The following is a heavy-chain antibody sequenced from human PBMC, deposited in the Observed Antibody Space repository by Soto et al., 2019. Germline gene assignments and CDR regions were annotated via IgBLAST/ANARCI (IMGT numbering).Heavy chain of an antibody. CDR1: GYTFINYG. Sequence: QVQLVQSGAEVKKPGASAKVSCKASGYTFINYGISWVRQAPGQGLEWMGWISGYNGNTNYAQNLQGRVTMTTDTSTSTGYLELRSLRSDDTAVYYCARVSGSCSSTSCSYYYYYYGMDFWGQGTTVTVSS. CDR3: ARVSGSCSSTSCSYYYYYYGMDF. D-gene: IGHD2-2*01. J-gene: IGHJ6*02. V-gene: IGHV1-18*04. CDR2: ISGYNGNT.